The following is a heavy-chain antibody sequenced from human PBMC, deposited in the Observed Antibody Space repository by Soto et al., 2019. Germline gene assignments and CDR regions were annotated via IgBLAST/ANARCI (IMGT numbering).Heavy chain of an antibody. CDR1: GFTFSDYY. V-gene: IGHV3-11*01. CDR2: ISSTGNTI. J-gene: IGHJ6*03. Sequence: GGSLRLSCAASGFTFSDYYMSWIRQAPGKGLEWVSYISSTGNTIYYADSVKGRFTISRDNAKNSLYLQMNSLRAEDTAVYYFARDPQNYWVYYYFYLDVWGKGTTVTVSS. D-gene: IGHD2-8*02. CDR3: ARDPQNYWVYYYFYLDV.